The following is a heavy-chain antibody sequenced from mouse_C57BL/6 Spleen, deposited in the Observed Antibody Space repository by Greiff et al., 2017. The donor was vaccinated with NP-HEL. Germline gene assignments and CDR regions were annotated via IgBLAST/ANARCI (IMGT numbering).Heavy chain of an antibody. D-gene: IGHD1-1*01. J-gene: IGHJ2*01. CDR3: ARSPFYAIDY. CDR1: GYAFSSSW. Sequence: VQLQQSGPELVKPGASVKISCKASGYAFSSSWMNWVKQRPGKGLEWIGRIYPGDGDTNYNGKFKGKATLTADKSSSTAYMQLSSLTSEDSAVYFCARSPFYAIDYWGQGTTLTVSS. V-gene: IGHV1-82*01. CDR2: IYPGDGDT.